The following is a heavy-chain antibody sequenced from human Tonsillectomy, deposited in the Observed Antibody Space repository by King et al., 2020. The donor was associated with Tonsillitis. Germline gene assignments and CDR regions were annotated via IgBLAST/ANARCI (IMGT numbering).Heavy chain of an antibody. V-gene: IGHV4-59*01. D-gene: IGHD3-10*01. CDR2: IYYSGST. CDR3: ARHKSYYDSSESYLGPNIGMDV. CDR1: GGSISSYF. J-gene: IGHJ6*02. Sequence: QLQESGPGLVKPSETLSLTCTVSGGSISSYFWSWIRQPPGKGLEWIGYIYYSGSTNYNPSLKSRVTISLDTSKNQFSLKLSSVTAADTAVYYCARHKSYYDSSESYLGPNIGMDVWGRGTTVTVS.